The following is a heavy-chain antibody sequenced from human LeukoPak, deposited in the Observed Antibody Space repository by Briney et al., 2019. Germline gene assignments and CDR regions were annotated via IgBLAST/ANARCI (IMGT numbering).Heavy chain of an antibody. J-gene: IGHJ6*02. CDR3: VRYGLQGCTDSSRCFTSFYYYGADV. D-gene: IGHD6-13*01. CDR1: GYSFTSYW. Sequence: GESLKISCKGSGYSFTSYWIGWVRQMPGKGLEWMGIIYPGDSDTRYSPSFQGQVTISADNSISTAYLHWSSLKASDTAIYYCVRYGLQGCTDSSRCFTSFYYYGADVWGQGSTVTVSS. V-gene: IGHV5-51*01. CDR2: IYPGDSDT.